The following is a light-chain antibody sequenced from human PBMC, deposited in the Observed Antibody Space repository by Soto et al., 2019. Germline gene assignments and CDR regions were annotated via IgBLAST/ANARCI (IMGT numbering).Light chain of an antibody. Sequence: DIVMTQSPDSLPVSLGERATINCKSSQSVLYSSNNKNYLAWYQQKPGQPPKLVIYWASTRESGVPDRFSGSGSGTDFTLTISSLQAEDVAVYYCQQYYSTPYTFGQGTKLEIK. V-gene: IGKV4-1*01. J-gene: IGKJ2*01. CDR3: QQYYSTPYT. CDR2: WAS. CDR1: QSVLYSSNNKNY.